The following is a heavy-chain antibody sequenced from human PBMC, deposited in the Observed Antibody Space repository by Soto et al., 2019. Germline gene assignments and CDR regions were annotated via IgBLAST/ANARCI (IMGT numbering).Heavy chain of an antibody. V-gene: IGHV1-69*02. D-gene: IGHD2-21*01. CDR2: IIPMLGVR. CDR1: GCTFGTYS. J-gene: IGHJ3*02. Sequence: QVQLVQSGAEVKKPGSSVKVSCKDSGCTFGTYSMFRVRQAPGQGLEWMGRIIPMLGVRNYAQRFQDRVTITADKSTATVHTELSSLRSEDTALYYCTIGSWSGEVFDIWGQGTMVTVSS. CDR3: TIGSWSGEVFDI.